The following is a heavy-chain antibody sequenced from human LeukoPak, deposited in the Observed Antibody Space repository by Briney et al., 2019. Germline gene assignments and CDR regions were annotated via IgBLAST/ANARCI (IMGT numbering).Heavy chain of an antibody. V-gene: IGHV3-20*01. CDR3: ARGIVGASTLTNWFDP. CDR1: GFTFDDYG. J-gene: IGHJ5*02. Sequence: GPGGSLRLSCAASGFTFDDYGMSWVRQAPGKGLEWVSGINWNGGSTGYADSVKGRFTISRDNAKNSLYLQMNSLRAEDTALYHCARGIVGASTLTNWFDPWGQGTLVTVSS. D-gene: IGHD1-26*01. CDR2: INWNGGST.